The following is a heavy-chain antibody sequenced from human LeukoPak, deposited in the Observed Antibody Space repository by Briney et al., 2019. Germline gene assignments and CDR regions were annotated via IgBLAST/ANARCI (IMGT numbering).Heavy chain of an antibody. V-gene: IGHV4-59*01. J-gene: IGHJ4*02. CDR3: ARRKPDYNVFDY. CDR2: IYYSGST. D-gene: IGHD4-11*01. CDR1: GGSISSYY. Sequence: SETLSLTCTVSGGSISSYYWSWIRQPPGKGLEWIGYIYYSGSTNYNPSLKSRVTISVDTSKNQFSLKLSSVTAADTAVYYCARRKPDYNVFDYWGQGTLVTVSS.